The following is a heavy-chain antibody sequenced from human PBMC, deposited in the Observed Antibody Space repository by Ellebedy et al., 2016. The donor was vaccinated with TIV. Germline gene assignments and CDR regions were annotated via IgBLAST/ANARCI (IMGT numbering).Heavy chain of an antibody. D-gene: IGHD4-23*01. CDR1: GGSINSYY. V-gene: IGHV4-59*01. Sequence: SETLSLXCRAPGGSINSYYWSWIRQSPVKGLEWIGYVHYSGGTKYSPSLKSRVFISIDTSKNQFSLKLSSVTAADTAVYYCARDSSNSRWYLWGQGTLVTVSS. CDR3: ARDSSNSRWYL. CDR2: VHYSGGT. J-gene: IGHJ5*02.